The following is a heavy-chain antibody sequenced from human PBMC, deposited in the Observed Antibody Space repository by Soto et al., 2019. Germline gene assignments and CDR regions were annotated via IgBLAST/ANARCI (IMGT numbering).Heavy chain of an antibody. CDR3: ARNLIAVAGTGFDY. CDR1: GYTFTSYA. CDR2: INAGNGNT. V-gene: IGHV1-3*01. Sequence: ASVKVSCKASGYTFTSYAMHWVRQAPGQRLEWMGWINAGNGNTKYSQKFQGRVTITRDTSASTAYVELSSLRSEDTAVYYCARNLIAVAGTGFDYWGQGTLVTVSS. J-gene: IGHJ4*02. D-gene: IGHD6-19*01.